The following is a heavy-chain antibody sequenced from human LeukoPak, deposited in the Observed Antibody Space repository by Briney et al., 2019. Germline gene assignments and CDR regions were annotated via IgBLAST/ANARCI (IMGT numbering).Heavy chain of an antibody. D-gene: IGHD4-11*01. CDR3: AKDLSNPYKYYGMDV. CDR2: ISGSGGST. CDR1: GFTFSSYA. J-gene: IGHJ6*02. V-gene: IGHV3-23*01. Sequence: GGSLRPSCAASGFTFSSYAMSWVRQAPGKGLEWVSAISGSGGSTYYADSVKGRFTISRDNSKNTLYLQMSSLRAEDTAVYSCAKDLSNPYKYYGMDVWGQGTTVTVSS.